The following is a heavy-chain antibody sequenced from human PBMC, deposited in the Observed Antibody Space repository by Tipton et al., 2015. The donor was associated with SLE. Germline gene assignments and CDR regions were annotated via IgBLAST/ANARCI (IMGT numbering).Heavy chain of an antibody. V-gene: IGHV4-34*01. CDR2: IYYNGTT. CDR3: ARRGVYGSAMWDWFDP. D-gene: IGHD3-10*01. Sequence: TLSLTCAVYGGSFSGYYWSWIRQPPGKGFEWIGSIYYNGTTYYNPALKSRVTTSMATSRNQFSLKLSSVTAADTAVYFCARRGVYGSAMWDWFDPWGQGTLVTVSS. J-gene: IGHJ5*02. CDR1: GGSFSGYY.